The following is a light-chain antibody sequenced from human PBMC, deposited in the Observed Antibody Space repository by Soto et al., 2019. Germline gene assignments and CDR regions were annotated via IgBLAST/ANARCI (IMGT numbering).Light chain of an antibody. CDR3: SSYTSSSVV. V-gene: IGLV2-14*01. J-gene: IGLJ2*01. CDR2: DVS. CDR1: SSDVGGYNY. Sequence: QSVLTQPASVSGSPGQSITISCTGTSSDVGGYNYVSWYQQHPGKAPKLMIYDVSNRPLGVSNRFSGSKSGNAASLTISGLQAEDEADYYCSSYTSSSVVFGGGTKVTVL.